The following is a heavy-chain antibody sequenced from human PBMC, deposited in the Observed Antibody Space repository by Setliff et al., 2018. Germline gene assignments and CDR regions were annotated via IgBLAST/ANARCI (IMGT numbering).Heavy chain of an antibody. CDR1: GASITSGGFY. D-gene: IGHD1-26*01. CDR3: ARSPSSGAYWNPRPFYSDY. Sequence: PSETLSLTCSVSGASITSGGFYWTWIRQPAGKGLEWIGHISPSGSTTYNPSVKSRVTISLDTSKNHFSLKLDSVTAADTVLYYCARSPSSGAYWNPRPFYSDYWARGTLVTV. CDR2: ISPSGST. V-gene: IGHV4-61*09. J-gene: IGHJ4*02.